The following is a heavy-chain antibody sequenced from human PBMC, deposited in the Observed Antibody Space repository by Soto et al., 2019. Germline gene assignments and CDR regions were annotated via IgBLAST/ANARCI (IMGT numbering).Heavy chain of an antibody. Sequence: QVQLQESGPGLVKPSGTLSLTCAVSGDSISSGDWCWSWVRQFPGKGLEWLGEIYYSGSTTYNPSLKSRVTTSADKAENQFSLRLSSVTAADTAVYYWARRGCDSIFVSLDYWGQGTLVTVSS. CDR2: IYYSGST. D-gene: IGHD2-21*02. CDR1: GDSISSGDW. J-gene: IGHJ4*02. V-gene: IGHV4-4*02. CDR3: ARRGCDSIFVSLDY.